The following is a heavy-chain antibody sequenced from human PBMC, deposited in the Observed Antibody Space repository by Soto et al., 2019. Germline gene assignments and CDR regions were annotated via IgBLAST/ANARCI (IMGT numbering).Heavy chain of an antibody. D-gene: IGHD3-10*01. J-gene: IGHJ6*02. Sequence: SVKVSCKASGGTFSSYTISWVRQAPGQGLEWMGGIIPIFGTANYAQKFQGRVTITADESTSTAYMELSSLRSEDTAVYYCARLWFGDSDYYYGMDVWGQGTTVTVSS. V-gene: IGHV1-69*13. CDR2: IIPIFGTA. CDR1: GGTFSSYT. CDR3: ARLWFGDSDYYYGMDV.